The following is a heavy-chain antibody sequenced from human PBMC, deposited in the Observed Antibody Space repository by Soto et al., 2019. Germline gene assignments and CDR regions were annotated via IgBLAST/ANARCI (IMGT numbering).Heavy chain of an antibody. CDR1: SGSISSSNW. CDR3: ARVRRYYYYYYMDV. Sequence: QVQLQESGPGLVKPSGTLSLTCDVSSGSISSSNWWIWVRQPPGKGLEWIGAIYHSGSSNYNPSLQSRGSMSVGRSKNQFSLNLSSVTAADTAVYYCARVRRYYYYYYMDVWGKGTTVTVSS. CDR2: IYHSGSS. V-gene: IGHV4-4*02. J-gene: IGHJ6*03.